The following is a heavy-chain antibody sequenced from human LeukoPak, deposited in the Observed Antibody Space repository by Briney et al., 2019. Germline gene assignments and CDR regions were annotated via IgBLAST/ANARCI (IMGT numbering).Heavy chain of an antibody. CDR2: IWYDGSNK. CDR3: ASADYRGYYFDY. V-gene: IGHV3-33*01. CDR1: GFTYSSYG. D-gene: IGHD5-12*01. J-gene: IGHJ4*02. Sequence: GGSLRLSCAASGFTYSSYGMHWVRQAPGKGLEWVAVIWYDGSNKYYADSVKGRFTISRDNSKNTLYLQMNSLRAEDTAVYYCASADYRGYYFDYWGQGTLVTVSS.